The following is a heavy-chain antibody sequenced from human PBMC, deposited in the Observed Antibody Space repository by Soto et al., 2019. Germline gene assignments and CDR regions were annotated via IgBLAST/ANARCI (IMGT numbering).Heavy chain of an antibody. CDR2: IYHSGST. J-gene: IGHJ4*02. CDR1: GYSISSGYY. D-gene: IGHD6-13*01. V-gene: IGHV4-38-2*01. Sequence: SETLSLTCAVSGYSISSGYYWGWIRQPPGKGLEWIGSIYHSGSTYYNPSLKSRVTISVDTSKNQFSLKLSSVTAADAAVDYCARVKGGLAAAAFDYWGQGTLVTVSA. CDR3: ARVKGGLAAAAFDY.